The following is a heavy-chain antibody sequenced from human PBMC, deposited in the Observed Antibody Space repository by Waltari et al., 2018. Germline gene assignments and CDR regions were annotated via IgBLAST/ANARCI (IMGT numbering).Heavy chain of an antibody. V-gene: IGHV3-33*01. Sequence: QVQLVESGGGVVQPGRSLRLSCAASGFPFRSYGMHWVRQAPGNAPEWVAVIWYDGSNKYYADSVKGRFTISRDNSKNTLYLQMNSLRAEDTAVYYCARPGGSGSYYNLDYWGQGTLVTVSS. D-gene: IGHD3-10*01. CDR2: IWYDGSNK. CDR1: GFPFRSYG. CDR3: ARPGGSGSYYNLDY. J-gene: IGHJ4*02.